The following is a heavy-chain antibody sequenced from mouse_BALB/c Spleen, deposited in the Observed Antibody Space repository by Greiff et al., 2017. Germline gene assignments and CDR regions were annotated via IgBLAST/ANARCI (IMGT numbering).Heavy chain of an antibody. CDR2: ISSGGST. CDR1: GFTFSSYA. D-gene: IGHD1-1*01. CDR3: ARGGNYYGSSPSWFAD. J-gene: IGHJ3*01. V-gene: IGHV5-6-5*01. Sequence: EVKLVESGGGLVKPGGSLKLSCAASGFTFSSYAMSWVRQTPEKRLEWVASISSGGSTYYPDSVKGRFTISRDNARNILYLQMSSLRSEDTAMYYCARGGNYYGSSPSWFADRGQGTLVTVSA.